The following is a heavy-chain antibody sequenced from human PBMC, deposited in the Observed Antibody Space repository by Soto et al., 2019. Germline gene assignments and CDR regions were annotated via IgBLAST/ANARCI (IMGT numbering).Heavy chain of an antibody. Sequence: SETLSLTCTVSGGSISTYYWSWIRQPPGKGLEWIGYIYYTGSTNYNPSLRSRVTISVDTSKNQFSLKLSSVTAADTAVYYCARDVGWFDPWGQGTLVTVS. CDR2: IYYTGST. CDR1: GGSISTYY. J-gene: IGHJ5*02. V-gene: IGHV4-59*01. CDR3: ARDVGWFDP.